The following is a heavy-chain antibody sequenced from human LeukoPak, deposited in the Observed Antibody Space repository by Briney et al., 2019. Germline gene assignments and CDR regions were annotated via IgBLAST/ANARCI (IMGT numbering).Heavy chain of an antibody. J-gene: IGHJ4*02. CDR2: IGSSGSTI. CDR1: GFTFSDYY. Sequence: AGGSLRLSCAASGFTFSDYYMSWIRQAPGKGLEWVSYIGSSGSTIYYADSVKGRFTISRDNAKNSLYLQMNSLRAEDTAVYYCARGSIGGRQWLDPPVDYWGQGTLVTVSS. D-gene: IGHD6-19*01. CDR3: ARGSIGGRQWLDPPVDY. V-gene: IGHV3-11*01.